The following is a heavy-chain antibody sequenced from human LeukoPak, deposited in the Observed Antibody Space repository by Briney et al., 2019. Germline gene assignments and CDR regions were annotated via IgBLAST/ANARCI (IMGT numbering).Heavy chain of an antibody. Sequence: GGSLRLSCAASGFTFSSYGMHWVRQAPGKGLEWVAVIWYDGSSKYYADSVKGRFTISRDNSKNTVCLQMNSLRVEDTAVYYCARDPSGSGWSLNNWGQGTLVTVSS. CDR2: IWYDGSSK. D-gene: IGHD6-19*01. CDR3: ARDPSGSGWSLNN. CDR1: GFTFSSYG. J-gene: IGHJ4*02. V-gene: IGHV3-33*01.